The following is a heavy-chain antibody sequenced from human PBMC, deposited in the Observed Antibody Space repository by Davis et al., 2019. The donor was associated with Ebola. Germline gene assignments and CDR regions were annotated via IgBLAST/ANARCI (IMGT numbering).Heavy chain of an antibody. CDR1: GFTFSSYS. J-gene: IGHJ5*02. Sequence: ESLKISCAASGFTFSSYSMNWVRQPPGKGLEWIGEINHSGSTNYNPSLKSRVTISVDTSKNQFSLKVSSVTAADTAVYYCARGALVVPAATKYNWFDPWGQGTLVTVSS. CDR2: INHSGST. CDR3: ARGALVVPAATKYNWFDP. D-gene: IGHD2-2*01. V-gene: IGHV4-34*01.